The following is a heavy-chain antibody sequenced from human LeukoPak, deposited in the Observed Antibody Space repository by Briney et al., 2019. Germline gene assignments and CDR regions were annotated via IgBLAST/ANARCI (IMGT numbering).Heavy chain of an antibody. Sequence: PGGTLRLSCAASGFTFSSYGMSWVRQAPGKGLEWVSSISSSSSYIYYADSVKGRFTISRDNAKNSLYLQMNSLRAEDTAVYYCARSGTSFIFNYYYMDVWGKGTTVTVSS. V-gene: IGHV3-21*01. J-gene: IGHJ6*03. CDR1: GFTFSSYG. CDR3: ARSGTSFIFNYYYMDV. CDR2: ISSSSSYI. D-gene: IGHD2-2*01.